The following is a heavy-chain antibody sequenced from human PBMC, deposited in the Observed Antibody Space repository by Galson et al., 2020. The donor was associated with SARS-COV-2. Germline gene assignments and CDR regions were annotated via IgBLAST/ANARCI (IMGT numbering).Heavy chain of an antibody. V-gene: IGHV3-30*04. D-gene: IGHD1-26*01. CDR2: ISYDGSNK. CDR3: ARDPAPLSGSYSRHNY. J-gene: IGHJ4*02. Sequence: GGSLRLSCAASGFTFSSYAMHWVRQAPGKGLEWVAVISYDGSNKYYADSVKGRFTISRDNAKNSLYLQMNSLRAEDTAVYYCARDPAPLSGSYSRHNYWGQGTLVTVSS. CDR1: GFTFSSYA.